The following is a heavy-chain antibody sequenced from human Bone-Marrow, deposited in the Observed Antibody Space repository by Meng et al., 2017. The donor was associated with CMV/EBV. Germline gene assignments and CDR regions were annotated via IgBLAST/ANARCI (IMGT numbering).Heavy chain of an antibody. J-gene: IGHJ5*02. V-gene: IGHV3-11*01. CDR3: ARDPRNKGFDP. CDR2: ITGGGSTI. Sequence: GESLNISCAASGFTFSDYYMNWIRQAPGKGLEWLSYITGGGSTISYADSVKGRFTISRDNAQNSLYLQMDNLRAEDTADYYCARDPRNKGFDPWGQGTLVTVSS. CDR1: GFTFSDYY.